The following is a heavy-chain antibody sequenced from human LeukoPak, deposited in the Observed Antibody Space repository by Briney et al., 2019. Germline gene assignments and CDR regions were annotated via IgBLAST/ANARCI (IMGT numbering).Heavy chain of an antibody. CDR1: GYIFTSFG. CDR2: ISAYNGNT. CDR3: ARGPSYGPWELLDWNYYYMDV. J-gene: IGHJ6*03. V-gene: IGHV1-18*01. D-gene: IGHD1-26*01. Sequence: GASVKVSCKASGYIFTSFGISWVRQAAGQGLEWMGWISAYNGNTNYAQKLQGRVTMTTDTSTSTAYMELSSLRSEDTAVYYCARGPSYGPWELLDWNYYYMDVWGKGTTVTFSS.